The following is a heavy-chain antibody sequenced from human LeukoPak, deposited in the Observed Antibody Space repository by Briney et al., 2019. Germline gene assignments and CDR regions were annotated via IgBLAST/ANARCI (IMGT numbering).Heavy chain of an antibody. Sequence: PGGSRRLSCAASGFSFSTSGMHWVRQPPGKGLEWIGEIYHSGSTNYNPSLKSRVTISVDKSKNQFSLKLSSVTAADTAVYYCSGYSKNIGYWGQGTLVTVSS. V-gene: IGHV4-4*02. CDR1: GFSFSTSGM. J-gene: IGHJ4*02. CDR2: IYHSGST. D-gene: IGHD4-11*01. CDR3: SGYSKNIGY.